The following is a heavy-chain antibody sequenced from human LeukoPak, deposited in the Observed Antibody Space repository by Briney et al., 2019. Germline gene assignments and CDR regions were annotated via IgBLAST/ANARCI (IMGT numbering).Heavy chain of an antibody. CDR2: IIPIFGTA. V-gene: IGHV1-69*06. Sequence: EASVKVSCKASGYTFTSYGISWVRQAPGQGLEWMGGIIPIFGTANYAQKFQGRVTITADKSTSTAYMELSSLRSEDTAVYYCARDLSYYGDRAFDYWGQGTLVTVSS. J-gene: IGHJ4*02. CDR1: GYTFTSYG. D-gene: IGHD3-10*01. CDR3: ARDLSYYGDRAFDY.